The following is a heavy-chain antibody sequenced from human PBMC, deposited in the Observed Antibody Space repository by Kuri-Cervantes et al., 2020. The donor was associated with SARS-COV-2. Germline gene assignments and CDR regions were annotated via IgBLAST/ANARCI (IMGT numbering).Heavy chain of an antibody. V-gene: IGHV3-30*03. D-gene: IGHD3-3*01. Sequence: GESLKISCAASGFTFSSYGMHWVRQAPGKGLEWVAVISYDGSNKYYADSVKGRFTISRDNSKNTLYLQMNSLRAEDTAVYYCVTHLGLYDFWSGYWLGYFDLWGRGTLVTVSS. CDR3: VTHLGLYDFWSGYWLGYFDL. CDR2: ISYDGSNK. J-gene: IGHJ2*01. CDR1: GFTFSSYG.